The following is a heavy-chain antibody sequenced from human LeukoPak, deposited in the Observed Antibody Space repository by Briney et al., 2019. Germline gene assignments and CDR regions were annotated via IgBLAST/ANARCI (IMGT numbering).Heavy chain of an antibody. V-gene: IGHV4-59*08. J-gene: IGHJ4*02. CDR2: IYYSGST. Sequence: PSETLSLTCTVSGGSISSYYWSWIRQPPGKGLEWIGYIYYSGSTNYNPSLKSRVTISVDTSKNQFSPKLSSVTAADTAVYYCARRAYGDSPNDYWGQGTLVTVSS. CDR1: GGSISSYY. D-gene: IGHD4-17*01. CDR3: ARRAYGDSPNDY.